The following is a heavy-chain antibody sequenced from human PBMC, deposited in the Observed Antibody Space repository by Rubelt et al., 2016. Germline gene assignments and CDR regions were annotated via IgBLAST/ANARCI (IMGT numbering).Heavy chain of an antibody. CDR1: GFTFSSYA. CDR3: ARDRDSSGYYPRVDY. V-gene: IGHV3-30*04. J-gene: IGHJ4*02. CDR2: ISYDGSNK. Sequence: QVQLVESGGGVVQPGRSLRLSCAASGFTFSSYAMHWVRQAPGKGLEWVAVISYDGSNKYYSDSVKGRFTISRDNSKNTLYLQMNSLRAEDTAVYYCARDRDSSGYYPRVDYWGQGTLVTVSS. D-gene: IGHD3-22*01.